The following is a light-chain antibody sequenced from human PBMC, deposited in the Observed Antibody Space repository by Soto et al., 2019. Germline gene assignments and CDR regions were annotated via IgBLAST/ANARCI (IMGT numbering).Light chain of an antibody. Sequence: QSALTQPASVSGSPGQSITISCTGTSSDIGAYNYVSWYQQHPGKAPELMIYDVSNRPSGVSNRFSGSKSGNTASLTISGLQAEDEADYYCSSYTSISTLVFGGGTQLTVL. CDR1: SSDIGAYNY. V-gene: IGLV2-14*01. CDR3: SSYTSISTLV. J-gene: IGLJ2*01. CDR2: DVS.